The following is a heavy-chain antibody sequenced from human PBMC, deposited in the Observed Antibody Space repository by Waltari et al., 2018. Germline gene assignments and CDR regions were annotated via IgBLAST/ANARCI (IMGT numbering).Heavy chain of an antibody. Sequence: EVQLVESGGGLVKPGGSLRLSCAASGFSFKTYIMNWVRQAPEKGLELISSIYSSTNGFIYYADSVRGRFSVSRDNAKNSLYLEMNSLRAEDTAVYYCARSYDTSSPFDYWGQGTLVTVSS. V-gene: IGHV3-21*01. CDR3: ARSYDTSSPFDY. J-gene: IGHJ4*02. CDR2: IYSSTNGFI. D-gene: IGHD6-6*01. CDR1: GFSFKTYI.